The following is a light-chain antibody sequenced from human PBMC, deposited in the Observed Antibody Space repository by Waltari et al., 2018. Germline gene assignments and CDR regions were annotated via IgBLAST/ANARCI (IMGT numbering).Light chain of an antibody. CDR2: DVS. V-gene: IGKV3-11*01. CDR3: QQRASSWVT. CDR1: QSVVTY. J-gene: IGKJ4*01. Sequence: IVLTQSPATLSLSPGERATLSCRASQSVVTYLAWFQQTPGQAPRLLMYDVSKRATGIPARFSGSGSGTDFTLTISSLEPEDFGVYYCQQRASSWVTFGGGTKVDIK.